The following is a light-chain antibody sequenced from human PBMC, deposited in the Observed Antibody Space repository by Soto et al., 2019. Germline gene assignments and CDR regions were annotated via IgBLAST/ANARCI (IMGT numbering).Light chain of an antibody. CDR1: QDISNY. J-gene: IGKJ4*01. CDR3: QKYNSAPHT. CDR2: AAS. Sequence: DIQMTQSASCLSASVGDRVTITSRTSQDISNYLAWYQQKPGKVPKLLIYAASTLQSGVPSRFSGGGSGTDFSLTISSLQPEDVATYYCQKYNSAPHTFGGGTKVEIQ. V-gene: IGKV1-27*01.